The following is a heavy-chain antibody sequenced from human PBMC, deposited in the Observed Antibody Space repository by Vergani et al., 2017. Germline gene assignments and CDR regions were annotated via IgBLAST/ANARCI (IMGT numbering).Heavy chain of an antibody. CDR1: GGTFSSYA. CDR2: IIPIFGTA. J-gene: IGHJ4*02. Sequence: QVQLVQSGAEVKKPGSSVKVSCKASGGTFSSYAISWVRQAPGQGLEWMGGIIPIFGTANYAQKFQGRVTITADESTSTAYMELSSLRSEDTAVYYCARGDYYDSSGYYQTKKDYWGQGTLVTVSS. V-gene: IGHV1-69*01. CDR3: ARGDYYDSSGYYQTKKDY. D-gene: IGHD3-22*01.